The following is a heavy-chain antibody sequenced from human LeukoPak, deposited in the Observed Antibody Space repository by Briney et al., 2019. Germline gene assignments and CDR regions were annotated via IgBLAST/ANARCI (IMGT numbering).Heavy chain of an antibody. CDR1: GGSISSSNW. CDR3: ANLGYCSGGSCYAGDYYYGMDV. CDR2: IYHSGST. Sequence: SGTLSLTCAVSGGSISSSNWWSWVRQPPGKGLEWIGEIYHSGSTNYNPSLKSRVTISVDKSKNQFSLKLSSVTAADTAVYYCANLGYCSGGSCYAGDYYYGMDVWGQGTTVTVSS. V-gene: IGHV4-4*02. D-gene: IGHD2-15*01. J-gene: IGHJ6*02.